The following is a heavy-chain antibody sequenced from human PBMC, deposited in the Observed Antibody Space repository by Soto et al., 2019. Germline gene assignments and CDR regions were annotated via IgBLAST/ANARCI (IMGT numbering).Heavy chain of an antibody. D-gene: IGHD6-19*01. CDR1: GFTFSDYW. CDR2: ISSSGSTI. Sequence: PGGSLRLSCAVSGFTFSDYWMSWVRQAPGKGLEWVSYISSSGSTIYYADSVKGRFTISRDNAKNSLSLQMNSLRAEDTAVYYCARDRYSTAWIDGYWGQGTLVTVSS. J-gene: IGHJ4*02. V-gene: IGHV3-11*01. CDR3: ARDRYSTAWIDGY.